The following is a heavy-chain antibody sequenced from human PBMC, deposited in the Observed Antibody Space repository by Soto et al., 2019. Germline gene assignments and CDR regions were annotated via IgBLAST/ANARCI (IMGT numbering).Heavy chain of an antibody. Sequence: PSETLSLTCTVSGGYLSSSSYYWGWIRQPPGKGLEWIGSIYYSGSTYYNPSLKSRVTISVDTSKNQFSLKLSSVTAADTAVYYCASPKIAFYNWFDPWGQGTLVT. CDR2: IYYSGST. J-gene: IGHJ5*02. D-gene: IGHD3-3*02. CDR1: GGYLSSSSYY. V-gene: IGHV4-39*01. CDR3: ASPKIAFYNWFDP.